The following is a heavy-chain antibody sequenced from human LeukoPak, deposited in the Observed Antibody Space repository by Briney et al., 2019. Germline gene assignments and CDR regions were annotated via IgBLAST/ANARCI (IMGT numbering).Heavy chain of an antibody. Sequence: SETLSLTCTVSGGSISSSSYYWGWIRQPPGKGLEWIGSIYYSGSTYYNPSLKSRVTISVDTSKNQFSLKLSSVTAADTAVYYCARQETLWFGELLENFDYWGQGTLVTVSS. V-gene: IGHV4-39*01. CDR2: IYYSGST. J-gene: IGHJ4*02. CDR1: GGSISSSSYY. CDR3: ARQETLWFGELLENFDY. D-gene: IGHD3-10*01.